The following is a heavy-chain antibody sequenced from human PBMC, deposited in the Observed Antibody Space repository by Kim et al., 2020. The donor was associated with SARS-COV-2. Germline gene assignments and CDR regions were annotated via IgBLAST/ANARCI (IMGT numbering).Heavy chain of an antibody. V-gene: IGHV3-48*02. Sequence: GGSLRLSCAASGFTFSSYSMNWVRQAPGKGLEWVSYISSSSSTIYYADSVKGRFTISRDNAKNSLYLQMNSLRDEDTAVYYCARSGGYDSSGYYPHYYYYYGMDVWGQGTTVTVSS. CDR2: ISSSSSTI. CDR1: GFTFSSYS. CDR3: ARSGGYDSSGYYPHYYYYYGMDV. J-gene: IGHJ6*02. D-gene: IGHD3-22*01.